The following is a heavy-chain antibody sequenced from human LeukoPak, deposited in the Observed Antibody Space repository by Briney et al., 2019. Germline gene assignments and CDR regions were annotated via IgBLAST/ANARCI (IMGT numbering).Heavy chain of an antibody. V-gene: IGHV4-30-4*01. CDR2: IYYSGST. Sequence: PSETLSPTCTVSGGSISSGDYYWSWIRQPPGKGLEWIGYIYYSGSTYYNPSLKSRVTISVDTSKNQFSLKLSSVTAADTAVYYCAVRIAAAVPDYWGQGTLVTVSS. CDR3: AVRIAAAVPDY. J-gene: IGHJ4*02. CDR1: GGSISSGDYY. D-gene: IGHD6-13*01.